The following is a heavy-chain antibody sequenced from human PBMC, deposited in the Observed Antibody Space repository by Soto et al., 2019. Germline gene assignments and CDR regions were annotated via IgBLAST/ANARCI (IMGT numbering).Heavy chain of an antibody. CDR2: ISPYNGNT. J-gene: IGHJ6*02. V-gene: IGHV1-18*01. CDR1: GYTFRNYI. D-gene: IGHD2-21*02. Sequence: QVQLVQSAGEVKKPGASAIVYCQASGYTFRNYIIAWLRQAPGQGLEWMGWISPYNGNTNYARHFRGRVTLTTDTSTSAAYLELRNLGSDYAATYYCARYCAGNACYSRHYYAMDVWGQGTTVYVSS. CDR3: ARYCAGNACYSRHYYAMDV.